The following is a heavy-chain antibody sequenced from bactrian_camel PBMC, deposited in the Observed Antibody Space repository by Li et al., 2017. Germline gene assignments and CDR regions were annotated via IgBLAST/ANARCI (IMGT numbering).Heavy chain of an antibody. CDR3: VAARYCKKVTDLDRYREV. CDR1: GYIYSSHC. Sequence: DVQLVESGGGAVQAGGSLRLSCVASGYIYSSHCMGWVRQAPGKGREGVAASYPGAGVLDYSDSVKGRFAISRDDAGGALYLQMNNVEPEDSAMYYCVAARYCKKVTDLDRYREVSGPGTQVTVS. V-gene: IGHV3S40*01. D-gene: IGHD1*01. CDR2: SYPGAGVL. J-gene: IGHJ2*01.